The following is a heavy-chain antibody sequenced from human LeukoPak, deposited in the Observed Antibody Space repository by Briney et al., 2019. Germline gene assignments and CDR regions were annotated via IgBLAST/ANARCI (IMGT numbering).Heavy chain of an antibody. D-gene: IGHD2-8*01. Sequence: GGSLRLSCAPSAFTFSNYWISWVRRAPREGVDWVANIRQDGSEDYYMDSVKGRFTISRDNAENSLYLQMSSVRAEDTAVYYCARVMGVVSTYDYWGQGTLVTVSS. V-gene: IGHV3-7*01. CDR3: ARVMGVVSTYDY. CDR1: AFTFSNYW. CDR2: IRQDGSED. J-gene: IGHJ4*02.